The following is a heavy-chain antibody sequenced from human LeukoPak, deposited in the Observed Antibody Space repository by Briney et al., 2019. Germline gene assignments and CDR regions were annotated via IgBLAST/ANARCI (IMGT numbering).Heavy chain of an antibody. Sequence: ASVKVSCKASGGTFSSYAICWVRQAPGQGLEWMGGIIPIFGTANYAQKFQGRVTITADESTSTAYMELSSLRSEDTAVYYCARFGLGKHIEVAGIPFDIWGQGTMVTVSS. CDR2: IIPIFGTA. J-gene: IGHJ3*02. D-gene: IGHD6-19*01. CDR1: GGTFSSYA. V-gene: IGHV1-69*13. CDR3: ARFGLGKHIEVAGIPFDI.